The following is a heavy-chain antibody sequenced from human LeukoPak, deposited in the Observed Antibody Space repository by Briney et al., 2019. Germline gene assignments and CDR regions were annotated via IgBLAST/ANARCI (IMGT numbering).Heavy chain of an antibody. CDR3: ARQTGVMVRGVIFDY. CDR1: GGSITNNNNN. CDR2: IYYSGST. Sequence: PSATLSLTCTVSGGSITNNNNNWDWIRHPPGTGLEWIGSIYYSGSTYYNPSLKSRVTISVDTSKSQFSLKLSSVTAADTAVYYCARQTGVMVRGVIFDYWGQGTLVTVSS. D-gene: IGHD3-10*01. V-gene: IGHV4-39*01. J-gene: IGHJ4*02.